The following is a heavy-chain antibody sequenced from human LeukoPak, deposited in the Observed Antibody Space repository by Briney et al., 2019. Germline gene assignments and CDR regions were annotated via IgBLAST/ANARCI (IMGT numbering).Heavy chain of an antibody. Sequence: PSETLSLTCTVSGYSISSGYFWGWIRQPPGKGLEWIGEINHSGSTNYNPSLKSRVTISVDTSKNQFSLKLSSVTAADTAVYYCARPHNYYDSSGYWGYFDYWGQGTLVTVSS. CDR3: ARPHNYYDSSGYWGYFDY. V-gene: IGHV4-38-2*02. D-gene: IGHD3-22*01. CDR1: GYSISSGYF. CDR2: INHSGST. J-gene: IGHJ4*02.